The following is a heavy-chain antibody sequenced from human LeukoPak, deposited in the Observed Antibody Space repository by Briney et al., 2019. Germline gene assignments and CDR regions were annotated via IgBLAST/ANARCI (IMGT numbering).Heavy chain of an antibody. CDR1: GGTFSSYA. D-gene: IGHD6-13*01. Sequence: SVKVSCKASGGTFSSYAISWVRQAPGQGLEWMGGIIPIFGTANYAQKFQGRVTITTDESTSTAYMELSSLRSEDTAVYYCARDRGIAAAGFDYWGQGTLVTVSS. CDR3: ARDRGIAAAGFDY. CDR2: IIPIFGTA. V-gene: IGHV1-69*05. J-gene: IGHJ4*02.